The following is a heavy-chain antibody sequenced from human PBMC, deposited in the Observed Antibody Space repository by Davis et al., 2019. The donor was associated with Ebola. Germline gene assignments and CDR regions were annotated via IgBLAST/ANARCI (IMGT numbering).Heavy chain of an antibody. CDR1: GGSFSGYY. CDR2: INHSGTT. CDR3: ASCPYYYGSGHYYYYYGMDV. V-gene: IGHV4-34*01. D-gene: IGHD3-10*01. J-gene: IGHJ6*02. Sequence: MPSETLSLTCAVYGGSFSGYYWSWIRQPPGKGLEWIGEINHSGTTNYNPSLKSRVTISVDTSKNQFSLKLSSVTAADTAVYYCASCPYYYGSGHYYYYYGMDVWGQGTTVTVSS.